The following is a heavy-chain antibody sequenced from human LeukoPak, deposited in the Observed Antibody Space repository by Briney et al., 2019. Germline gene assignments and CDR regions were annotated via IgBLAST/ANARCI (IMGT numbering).Heavy chain of an antibody. J-gene: IGHJ5*02. Sequence: LETLSLTCAVYGGSFSGYYWSWIRQPPGKGLEWIGEINHSGSTNYNPSLKSRVTISVDTSKNQFSLKLSSVTAADTAVYYCARQGTNSKTTGYSSSWYRNHKYNWFDPWGQGTLVTVSS. CDR1: GGSFSGYY. CDR3: ARQGTNSKTTGYSSSWYRNHKYNWFDP. D-gene: IGHD6-13*01. V-gene: IGHV4-34*01. CDR2: INHSGST.